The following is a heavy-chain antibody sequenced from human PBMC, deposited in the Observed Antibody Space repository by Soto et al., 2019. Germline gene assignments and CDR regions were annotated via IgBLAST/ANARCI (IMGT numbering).Heavy chain of an antibody. V-gene: IGHV3-30*18. CDR3: ANSLVPAQGRYGMDV. CDR2: ISYDGSNK. Sequence: QVQLVESGGGVVQPGRSPRLSCAASGFTFSSYGMHWVRQAPGKGLEWVAVISYDGSNKYYADSVKGRFTISRDNSKNTLYLQMNSLRAEDTAVYYCANSLVPAQGRYGMDVWGQGTTVTVSS. CDR1: GFTFSSYG. J-gene: IGHJ6*02. D-gene: IGHD2-2*01.